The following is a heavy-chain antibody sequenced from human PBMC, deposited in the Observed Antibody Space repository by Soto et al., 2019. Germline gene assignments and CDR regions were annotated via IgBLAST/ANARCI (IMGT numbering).Heavy chain of an antibody. D-gene: IGHD2-2*02. CDR1: GGPFSSYA. Sequence: GASVKVSCKASGGPFSSYAISWVRQAPGQGLEWMGGIIPIFGTANYAQKFQGRGTITADKSTSTAYMELSSLRSEDTAVYYCARFDCSSTSCNTRGYYYYYGMDVWGQGTTVTVSS. V-gene: IGHV1-69*06. CDR2: IIPIFGTA. J-gene: IGHJ6*02. CDR3: ARFDCSSTSCNTRGYYYYYGMDV.